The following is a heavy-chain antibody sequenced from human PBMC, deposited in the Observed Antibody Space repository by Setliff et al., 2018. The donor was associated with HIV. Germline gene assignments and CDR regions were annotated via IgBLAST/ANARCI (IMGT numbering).Heavy chain of an antibody. CDR2: INCGNGAA. D-gene: IGHD3-10*01. J-gene: IGHJ4*02. CDR1: GYIYTNYA. V-gene: IGHV1-3*01. CDR3: ARDRWFGESAPRLLDY. Sequence: ASVKVSCKASGYIYTNYAIHWVRQAPGQGLEWMGWINCGNGAAKYAQNFQDRFTITTDTSASTVYMELRSLRSEDTAVYYCARDRWFGESAPRLLDYWGPGTQVTVSS.